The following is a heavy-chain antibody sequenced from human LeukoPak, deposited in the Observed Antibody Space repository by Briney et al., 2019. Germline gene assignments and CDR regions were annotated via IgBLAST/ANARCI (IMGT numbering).Heavy chain of an antibody. CDR2: IYSGGST. CDR1: GFIVSSNY. CDR3: ARGLGYLDY. V-gene: IGHV3-53*01. D-gene: IGHD1-26*01. Sequence: GGSLRLSCAASGFIVSSNYMTWVRQAPGKGLEWVSIIYSGGSTYYADSVKGRFTISRDNSRNTVYLQMNSLRAGDTAVYYCARGLGYLDYWGQGTLVTVSS. J-gene: IGHJ4*02.